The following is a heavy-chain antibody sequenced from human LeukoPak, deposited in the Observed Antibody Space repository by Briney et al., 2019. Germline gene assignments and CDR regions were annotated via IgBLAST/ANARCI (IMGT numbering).Heavy chain of an antibody. D-gene: IGHD2-15*01. Sequence: ASVKVSCKASGGTFSSYAISWVRQAPGQGLEWMGGIIPIFGTANYAQKFQGRVTITTDESTSTAYMELSSLRSEDTAVYYCASLTACSGGSCYPYYYHMDVWGKGTTVTVSS. CDR3: ASLTACSGGSCYPYYYHMDV. CDR2: IIPIFGTA. J-gene: IGHJ6*03. V-gene: IGHV1-69*05. CDR1: GGTFSSYA.